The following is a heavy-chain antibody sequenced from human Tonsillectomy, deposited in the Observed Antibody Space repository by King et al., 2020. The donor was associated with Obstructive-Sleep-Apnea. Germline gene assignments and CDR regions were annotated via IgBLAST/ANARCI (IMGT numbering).Heavy chain of an antibody. D-gene: IGHD4-17*01. V-gene: IGHV4-59*01. CDR2: IYYSGST. CDR1: GGSISSYY. CDR3: ARGGYGPYYYYYGMDV. Sequence: QLQESGPGLVKPSETLSLTCTVSGGSISSYYWSWIRQPPGKGLEWIGYIYYSGSTNYNPSLKSRVTISVDTSKNQFSLKLSSVTAADTAVYYCARGGYGPYYYYYGMDVWGQGTTVTVSS. J-gene: IGHJ6*02.